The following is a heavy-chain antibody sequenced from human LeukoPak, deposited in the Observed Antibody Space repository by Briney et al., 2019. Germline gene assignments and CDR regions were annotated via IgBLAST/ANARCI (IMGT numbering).Heavy chain of an antibody. CDR3: AKLWRGSHPRYFDH. Sequence: GGSLRLSCAASGFTFSSYAMNWVRQAPGKGLEWVSVISGSGGSTYYADSVKGRFTISRDNSKNTLYLQMNILRAEDTAVYYCAKLWRGSHPRYFDHWGQGTLVTVSS. J-gene: IGHJ4*02. V-gene: IGHV3-23*01. D-gene: IGHD1-26*01. CDR1: GFTFSSYA. CDR2: ISGSGGST.